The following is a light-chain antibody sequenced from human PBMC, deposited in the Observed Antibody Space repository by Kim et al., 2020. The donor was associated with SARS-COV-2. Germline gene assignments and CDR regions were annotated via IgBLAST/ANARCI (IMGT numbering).Light chain of an antibody. CDR1: SSNIGSDT. Sequence: GQGVTISCFGGSSNIGSDTVNWYQQCPGTAPPLLIGTDDRRPSGVSDRVSCSKSGTSASLAISALRSEDEADYDCATWDDSLDVWMFGGGTQLTVL. V-gene: IGLV1-44*01. CDR3: ATWDDSLDVWM. CDR2: TDD. J-gene: IGLJ3*02.